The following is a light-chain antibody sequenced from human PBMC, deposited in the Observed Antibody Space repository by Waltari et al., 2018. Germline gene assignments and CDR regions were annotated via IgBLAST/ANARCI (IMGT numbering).Light chain of an antibody. CDR2: QDT. CDR3: QALGTGVWV. CDR1: ILGNKY. J-gene: IGLJ3*02. Sequence: SFELTQPPSVSMSPGQTASITCSGDILGNKYASWYQHKPGQSPLLVIYQDTKRPSGIPERFSGSKSGNAATLTISGTQAMDEADYYCQALGTGVWVFGGGTKLTVL. V-gene: IGLV3-1*01.